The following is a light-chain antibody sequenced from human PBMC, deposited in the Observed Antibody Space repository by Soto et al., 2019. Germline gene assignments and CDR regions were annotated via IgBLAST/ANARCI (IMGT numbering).Light chain of an antibody. CDR1: QDIAGY. V-gene: IGKV1D-12*01. J-gene: IGKJ5*01. CDR3: QQAYSFPIT. CDR2: AAS. Sequence: DIQVTQSPSSVSASVGDRVTITCRASQDIAGYVAWYQHKPGRAPELLIHAASSLQSGVPSRVSGSGSGTDFTLTINSLKPEDFETYYCQQAYSFPITFGQGTRLEIK.